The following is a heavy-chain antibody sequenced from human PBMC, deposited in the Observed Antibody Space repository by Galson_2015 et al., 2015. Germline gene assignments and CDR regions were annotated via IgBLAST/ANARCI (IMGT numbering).Heavy chain of an antibody. V-gene: IGHV3-11*01. CDR1: GFTFSDYY. CDR3: AGGEVLRPPYNWFDP. D-gene: IGHD3-10*01. Sequence: SLRLSCAASGFTFSDYYMSWIRQAPGKGLEWVSYISSSGSTIYYADSVKGRFTISRDNAKNSLYLQMNSLRAEDTAVYYCAGGEVLRPPYNWFDPWGQGTLVTVSS. J-gene: IGHJ5*02. CDR2: ISSSGSTI.